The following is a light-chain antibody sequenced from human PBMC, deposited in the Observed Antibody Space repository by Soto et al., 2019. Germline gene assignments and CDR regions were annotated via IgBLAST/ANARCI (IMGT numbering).Light chain of an antibody. CDR3: QQYNNWPPIT. CDR2: GAS. Sequence: EIVMTQSPATLSVSPGEAATLACRASRTVSINLAWYQQQPGQAPRLLLYGASTRATGVPARFTGSGAGTEFTPTISRLQPEDFALYYCQQYNNWPPITFGQGTRLEIK. CDR1: RTVSIN. V-gene: IGKV3-15*01. J-gene: IGKJ5*01.